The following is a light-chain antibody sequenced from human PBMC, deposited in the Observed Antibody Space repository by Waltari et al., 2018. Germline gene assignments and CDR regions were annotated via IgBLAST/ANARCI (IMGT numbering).Light chain of an antibody. CDR3: QQYGVSLWT. CDR1: QSVSSSY. V-gene: IGKV3-20*01. J-gene: IGKJ1*01. Sequence: EIVLTQSPGTLSLSPAERATLSCRARQSVSSSYLSWYQHKPGQAPRLLIYSASSRATGIPDRFSGSGSGTDFTLTISRLEPEDFAVYYCQQYGVSLWTFGQGTRVEIK. CDR2: SAS.